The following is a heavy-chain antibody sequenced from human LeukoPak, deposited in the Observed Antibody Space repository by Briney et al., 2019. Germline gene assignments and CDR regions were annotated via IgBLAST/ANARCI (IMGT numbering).Heavy chain of an antibody. CDR2: ISSGGTTI. J-gene: IGHJ4*02. CDR3: ARSFLS. Sequence: GGSLRLSCAASGFTFSSYEMNWVRQAPGKGLEWVSHISSGGTTIYYADSVKGRFTISRDNAKNSLYLQMNSLRADDTAIYYCARSFLSWGQGTLVTVSS. V-gene: IGHV3-48*03. CDR1: GFTFSSYE.